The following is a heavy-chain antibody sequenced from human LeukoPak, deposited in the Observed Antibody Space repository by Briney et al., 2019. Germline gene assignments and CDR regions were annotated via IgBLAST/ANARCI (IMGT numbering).Heavy chain of an antibody. Sequence: PSETLSLTCPVSGGSISSGSYYWSWLRQPAGKGLEWIGRIYTSGNTNYNPSLKSRVTISVDTSKNQFSLKLNSVTAADTAVYYCATTIYYDGSGAYHFDYWGQGTLVTVSS. V-gene: IGHV4-61*02. CDR3: ATTIYYDGSGAYHFDY. CDR1: GGSISSGSYY. CDR2: IYTSGNT. D-gene: IGHD3-22*01. J-gene: IGHJ4*02.